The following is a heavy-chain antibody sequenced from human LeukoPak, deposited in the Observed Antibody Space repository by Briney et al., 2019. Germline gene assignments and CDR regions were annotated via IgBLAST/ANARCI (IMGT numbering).Heavy chain of an antibody. CDR2: IYYTGST. CDR1: GDSISSYY. V-gene: IGHV4-59*12. Sequence: SETLSLTCTVSGDSISSYYWSWIRQPPGKGLEWIGYIYYTGSTSYNPSLKSRVTISVDTSKSQLSLKLRSVTAADTAVYYCARGRGRSGWRQGDYWGQGTLVTVPS. D-gene: IGHD6-19*01. CDR3: ARGRGRSGWRQGDY. J-gene: IGHJ4*02.